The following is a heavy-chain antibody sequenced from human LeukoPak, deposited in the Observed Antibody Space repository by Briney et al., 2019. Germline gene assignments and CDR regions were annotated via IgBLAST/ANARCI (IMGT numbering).Heavy chain of an antibody. Sequence: GGSLRLSRAASGFTFSSYAMSWVRQAPGKGLKWVSSISGSGVSTYYADSVKGRFSISRDNSKNTVYLQMNSLRAEDTAVYYCAKDFPYYDILTGHWGYYFDYWGQGTLVTVSS. CDR1: GFTFSSYA. CDR2: ISGSGVST. CDR3: AKDFPYYDILTGHWGYYFDY. J-gene: IGHJ4*02. D-gene: IGHD3-9*01. V-gene: IGHV3-23*01.